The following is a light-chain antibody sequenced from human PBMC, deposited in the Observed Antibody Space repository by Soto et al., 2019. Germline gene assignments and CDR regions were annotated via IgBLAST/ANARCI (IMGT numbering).Light chain of an antibody. J-gene: IGKJ2*01. CDR2: GAS. V-gene: IGKV3-15*01. CDR3: QQYNKLPYT. CDR1: ESVSSS. Sequence: EMVMTQSPATLSVSPGERATLSCRASESVSSSLAWYQQKPGQAPRLLIYGASTRATGIPARFSGSGSGAEFTLTISGLHSEDFAVYYCQQYNKLPYTFGQGTNLEI.